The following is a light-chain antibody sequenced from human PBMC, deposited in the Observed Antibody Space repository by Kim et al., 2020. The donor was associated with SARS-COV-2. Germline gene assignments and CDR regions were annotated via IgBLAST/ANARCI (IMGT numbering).Light chain of an antibody. V-gene: IGLV3-1*01. Sequence: YELTQPPSVSVSPGQTASITCSGDELGDKYTCWYQQKPGQSPVLVIYQDDKRPSGIPERFSGSNSGNAATLTISGTQALDEADYYCQAWDSSTVVFRTG. CDR2: QDD. CDR3: QAWDSSTVV. J-gene: IGLJ1*01. CDR1: ELGDKY.